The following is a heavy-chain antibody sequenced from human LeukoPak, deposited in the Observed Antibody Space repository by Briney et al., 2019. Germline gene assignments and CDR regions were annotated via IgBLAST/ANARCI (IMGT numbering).Heavy chain of an antibody. V-gene: IGHV1-2*02. CDR1: GHTFTGYY. CDR3: ARLRYSNAPNWFDP. D-gene: IGHD4-11*01. CDR2: INPNSGGT. J-gene: IGHJ5*02. Sequence: ASVKVSCKASGHTFTGYYMHWVRQAPGQGLEWMGWINPNSGGTNYAQKFQGRVTMTRDTSISTAYMELSRLRSDDTAVYYCARLRYSNAPNWFDPWGQGTLVTVSS.